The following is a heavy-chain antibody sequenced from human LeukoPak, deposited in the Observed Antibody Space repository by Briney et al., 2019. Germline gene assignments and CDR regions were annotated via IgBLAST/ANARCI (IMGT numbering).Heavy chain of an antibody. Sequence: GGSLRLSCVASGFTFSSYRMNWVRQAPGKGLEWVSSISTSSSYIYYADSVKGRFTISRDNAKKSLYLQMNSLRAEDTAVYYCARDQWLSSSDYMDVWGKGTTVAISS. CDR3: ARDQWLSSSDYMDV. CDR2: ISTSSSYI. V-gene: IGHV3-21*01. D-gene: IGHD6-19*01. CDR1: GFTFSSYR. J-gene: IGHJ6*03.